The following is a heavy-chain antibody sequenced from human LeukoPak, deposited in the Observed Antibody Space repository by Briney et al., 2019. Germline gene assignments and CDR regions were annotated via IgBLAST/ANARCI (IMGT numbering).Heavy chain of an antibody. V-gene: IGHV4-30-2*01. CDR3: ARVSSGPIVVVPAAMAGFDP. J-gene: IGHJ5*02. Sequence: SQTLSLTCTVSGGSISSGGYYWSWIRQPPGKGLEWIGYIYHSGSTYYNPSLKSRVTISVDRSKNQFSLKLSSVTAADTAVYYCARVSSGPIVVVPAAMAGFDPWGQGTLVTVSS. CDR2: IYHSGST. D-gene: IGHD2-2*01. CDR1: GGSISSGGYY.